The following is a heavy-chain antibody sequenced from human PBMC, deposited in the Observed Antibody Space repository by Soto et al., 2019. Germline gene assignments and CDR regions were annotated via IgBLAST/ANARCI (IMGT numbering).Heavy chain of an antibody. CDR2: INPSGGST. Sequence: ASVKVSCKASGYTFTSYYMHWVRQAPGQGLEWMGIINPSGGSTSYAQKFQGRVTMTRDTSTSPVYMELSSLRSEDTAVYYCAREDYCSGGSCYKRHYYYGMDVWGQGTTVTVSS. J-gene: IGHJ6*02. V-gene: IGHV1-46*01. CDR3: AREDYCSGGSCYKRHYYYGMDV. CDR1: GYTFTSYY. D-gene: IGHD2-15*01.